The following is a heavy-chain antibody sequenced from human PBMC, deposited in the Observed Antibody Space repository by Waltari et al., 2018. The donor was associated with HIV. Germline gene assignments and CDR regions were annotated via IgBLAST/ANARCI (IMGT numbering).Heavy chain of an antibody. J-gene: IGHJ4*02. D-gene: IGHD1-26*01. Sequence: EVQLVQPGAEVKKPGDSLQISCKGSVYTFTNYWIGWVRQLPGKGLEWMGIMSPSDSDTRYSPSFQGQVTISADKSITTACLQWSSLKASDTAMYYCARTVGATPENFEYWGQGTLVTVSS. CDR2: MSPSDSDT. CDR1: VYTFTNYW. V-gene: IGHV5-51*03. CDR3: ARTVGATPENFEY.